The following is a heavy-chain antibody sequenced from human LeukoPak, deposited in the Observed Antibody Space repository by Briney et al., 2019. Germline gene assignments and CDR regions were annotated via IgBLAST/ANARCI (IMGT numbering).Heavy chain of an antibody. Sequence: GGSLRLSCAASEFTFSSYAMSWVRQAPGKGLEWVSAISGSGGSTYYADSVKGRFTISRDNSKNTLYLQMNSLRAEDTAVYYCAREGGDGSYLSYWGQGTLVTVSS. CDR2: ISGSGGST. J-gene: IGHJ4*02. D-gene: IGHD1-26*01. V-gene: IGHV3-23*01. CDR3: AREGGDGSYLSY. CDR1: EFTFSSYA.